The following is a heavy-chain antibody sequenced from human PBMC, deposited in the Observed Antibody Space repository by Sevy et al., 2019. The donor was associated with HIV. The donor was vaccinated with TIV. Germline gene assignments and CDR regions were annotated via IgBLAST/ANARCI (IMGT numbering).Heavy chain of an antibody. CDR2: IYSDGTT. D-gene: IGHD6-19*01. Sequence: RGSLRLSCAASGFSVSRNHINWVRQAPGKGQEWISVIYSDGTTQYADSVKGRFTISRDTSNNTVYLQVSSLRADDTAVYYCARRLSSAWYFDFWGQGTLVTVSS. V-gene: IGHV3-53*01. J-gene: IGHJ4*02. CDR3: ARRLSSAWYFDF. CDR1: GFSVSRNH.